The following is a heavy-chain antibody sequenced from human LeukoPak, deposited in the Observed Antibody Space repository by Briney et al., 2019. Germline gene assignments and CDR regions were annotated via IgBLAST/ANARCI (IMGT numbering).Heavy chain of an antibody. CDR3: ASLYDSSGYGAFDI. D-gene: IGHD3-22*01. V-gene: IGHV3-21*01. J-gene: IGHJ3*02. Sequence: GGSLRLSCAASGLTFSSYSMNWVRQAPGKGLEWVSSISSSSSYIYYADSVKGGFTISRDNAKNSLYLQMNSLRAEDTAVYYCASLYDSSGYGAFDIWGQGTMVTVSS. CDR2: ISSSSSYI. CDR1: GLTFSSYS.